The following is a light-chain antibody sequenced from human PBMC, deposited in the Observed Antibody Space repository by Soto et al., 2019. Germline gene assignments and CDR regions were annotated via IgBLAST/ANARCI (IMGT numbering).Light chain of an antibody. CDR2: GAS. CDR1: QSFTSNY. J-gene: IGKJ1*01. V-gene: IGKV3-20*01. CDR3: HQRQSWPRT. Sequence: EIVLTQSPGTLSLSPGERATLSCRASQSFTSNYLAWYQQRPGQAPRLLIYGASTRATGIPARFSGSGSGTDFTLTISDVEPEDFAVYYCHQRQSWPRTFGQGTKVDIK.